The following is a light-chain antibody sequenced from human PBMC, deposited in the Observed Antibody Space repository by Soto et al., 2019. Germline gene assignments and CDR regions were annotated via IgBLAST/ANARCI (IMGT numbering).Light chain of an antibody. J-gene: IGKJ1*01. CDR1: QTLRGRY. CDR2: GAS. Sequence: DTVLTQSPGTLSLSPWERATLSCRASQTLRGRYLAWYQQKPGQAPRLLIYGASTRATGIPDRFSGSGSGTDFTLTISRLEPEDFAVYYCQQYDTSPRTFGQGTKVDIK. V-gene: IGKV3-20*01. CDR3: QQYDTSPRT.